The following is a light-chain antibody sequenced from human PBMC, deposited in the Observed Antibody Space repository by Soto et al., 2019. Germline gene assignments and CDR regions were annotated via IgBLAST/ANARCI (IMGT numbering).Light chain of an antibody. CDR2: AAS. V-gene: IGKV1-9*01. Sequence: DIQLTQSPSFLSASVGDRVTITCRASQGISSYLAWYQQKPGKAPKLLIYAASTLQSGVPSRFSGSGSGTEFSLTISNLQPEDVATYYCQQLNSYPNTFGQGTKLEIK. CDR3: QQLNSYPNT. CDR1: QGISSY. J-gene: IGKJ2*01.